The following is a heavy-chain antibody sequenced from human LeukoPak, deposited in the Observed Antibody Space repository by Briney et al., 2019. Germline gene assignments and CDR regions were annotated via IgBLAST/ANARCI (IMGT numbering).Heavy chain of an antibody. J-gene: IGHJ3*02. Sequence: PSETLSLTCTVSGGSFNNYYWSWIRQPPGKGLEWIGYIYYSGSTNYNPSLKSRVTISVDTSKNQFSLKLSSVTAEGWAVYYGARWSSYSDALHIWREGTMVSVSS. CDR2: IYYSGST. D-gene: IGHD3-3*01. V-gene: IGHV4-59*01. CDR1: GGSFNNYY. CDR3: ARWSSYSDALHI.